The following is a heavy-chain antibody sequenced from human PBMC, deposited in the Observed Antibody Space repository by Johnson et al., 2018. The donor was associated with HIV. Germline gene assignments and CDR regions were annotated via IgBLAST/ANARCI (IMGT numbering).Heavy chain of an antibody. CDR2: INWNSGSI. CDR3: AKDTEAAAGTDDAFDI. CDR1: GFTFDDYG. J-gene: IGHJ3*02. D-gene: IGHD6-13*01. Sequence: VESVGGVVQPGRSLRLSCAASGFTFDDYGMSWVLQAPGKGLEWVSGINWNSGSIGYADSVKGRFTISRDNAKNSLYLQMNSLRAEETALYYCAKDTEAAAGTDDAFDIWGQGTMVTVSS. V-gene: IGHV3-9*01.